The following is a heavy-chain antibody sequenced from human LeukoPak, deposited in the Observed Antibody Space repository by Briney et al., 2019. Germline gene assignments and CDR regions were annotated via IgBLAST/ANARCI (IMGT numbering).Heavy chain of an antibody. CDR2: MNPNSGNT. J-gene: IGHJ3*02. D-gene: IGHD2-2*01. CDR3: ARYCSSTSCPEFDI. CDR1: GYTFTSYG. Sequence: ASVKLSCKASGYTFTSYGINWVRQATGQGLEWMGWMNPNSGNTGYAQKFQGRVTITRNTSISTPYMELSSLRSEDTAVYYCARYCSSTSCPEFDIWGKGTMVTVSS. V-gene: IGHV1-8*03.